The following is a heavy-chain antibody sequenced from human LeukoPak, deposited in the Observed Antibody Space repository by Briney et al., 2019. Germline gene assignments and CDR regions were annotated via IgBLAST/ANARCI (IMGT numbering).Heavy chain of an antibody. J-gene: IGHJ4*02. D-gene: IGHD2-2*01. CDR1: GFTFSDYY. CDR2: ISSSNSYT. CDR3: AKAPVFTAAIEGVDF. V-gene: IGHV3-11*05. Sequence: PGGSLRLSCAASGFTFSDYYMSWIRQAPGKGLEWVSYISSSNSYTNYADSVKGRFYADSVKGRFTISRDTSKNTLYLQMNSLRAEDTAVYYCAKAPVFTAAIEGVDFWGQGTLVTVSS.